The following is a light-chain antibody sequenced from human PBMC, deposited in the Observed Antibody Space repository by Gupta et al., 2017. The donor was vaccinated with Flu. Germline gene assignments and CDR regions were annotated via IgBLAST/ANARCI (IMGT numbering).Light chain of an antibody. V-gene: IGKV1-27*01. CDR3: QKDSTAPWT. Sequence: PSSLSASVGDRVTISCRASQDIANFLAWYQQVPGKVPKLLIYGASTLQSGVSSRFSGSGSGTDFTLTISSLQPEDVATYFCQKDSTAPWTFGQGTKVEI. J-gene: IGKJ1*01. CDR2: GAS. CDR1: QDIANF.